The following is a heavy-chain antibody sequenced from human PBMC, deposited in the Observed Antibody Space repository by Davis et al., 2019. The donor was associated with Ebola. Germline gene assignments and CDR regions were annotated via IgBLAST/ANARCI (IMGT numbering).Heavy chain of an antibody. Sequence: PSETLSLTCAVSGGSISSYYWSWIRQPPGKGLEWIGYIYYSGSTNYNPSLKSRVTISVDTSKNQFSLKLSSVTAADTAVYYCASGGRGFRYYYYYMDVWGKGTTVTVSS. D-gene: IGHD3-10*01. CDR2: IYYSGST. CDR3: ASGGRGFRYYYYYMDV. V-gene: IGHV4-59*01. CDR1: GGSISSYY. J-gene: IGHJ6*03.